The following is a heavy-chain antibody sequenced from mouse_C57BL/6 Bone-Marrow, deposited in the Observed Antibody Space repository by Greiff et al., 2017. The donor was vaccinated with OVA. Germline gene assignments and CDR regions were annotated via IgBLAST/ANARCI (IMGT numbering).Heavy chain of an antibody. CDR2: IWGVGST. Sequence: VKLMESGPGLVAPSQSLSITCTVSGFSLTSYGVDWVRQSPGKGLEWLGVIWGVGSTNYNSALKSRLSISKDNSTSQVFLKMNSLQTDDTAMYYCARGGSSPFAYGGQGTLVTVSA. J-gene: IGHJ3*01. V-gene: IGHV2-6*01. D-gene: IGHD1-1*01. CDR3: ARGGSSPFAY. CDR1: GFSLTSYG.